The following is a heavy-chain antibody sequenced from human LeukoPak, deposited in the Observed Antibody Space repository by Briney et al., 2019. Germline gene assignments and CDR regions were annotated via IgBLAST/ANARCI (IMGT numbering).Heavy chain of an antibody. J-gene: IGHJ4*02. CDR1: GFTFSSYA. V-gene: IGHV3-23*01. Sequence: QPGGSLRLSCEASGFTFSSYAMTWVRQVPGKGLEWVSSMIISGGSTYYADSVKGRFTISRDNSKNTLYLQMNSRRVEDTALYYCARETKIDYWGQGALVTVSS. CDR2: MIISGGST. CDR3: ARETKIDY. D-gene: IGHD1-7*01.